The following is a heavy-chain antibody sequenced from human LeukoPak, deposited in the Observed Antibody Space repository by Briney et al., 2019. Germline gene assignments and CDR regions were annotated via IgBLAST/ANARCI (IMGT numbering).Heavy chain of an antibody. CDR3: ARVTGEHDYGSY. CDR2: ISAYNGNT. J-gene: IGHJ4*02. Sequence: GASVKVSCKASGYTFTGYYMHWVRQAPGQGLEWMGWISAYNGNTNYAQKLQGRVTMTTDTSTSTAYMELRSLRSDDTAVYYCARVTGEHDYGSYWGQGTLVTVSS. V-gene: IGHV1-18*04. CDR1: GYTFTGYY. D-gene: IGHD4-17*01.